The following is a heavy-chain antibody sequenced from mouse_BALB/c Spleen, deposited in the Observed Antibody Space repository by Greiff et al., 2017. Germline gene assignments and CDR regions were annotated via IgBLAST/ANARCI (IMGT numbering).Heavy chain of an antibody. D-gene: IGHD2-3*01. V-gene: IGHV3-2*02. J-gene: IGHJ4*01. CDR2: ISYSGTT. CDR1: GYSITSDYA. CDR3: ARGWLLNYAMDY. Sequence: EVQVVESGPGLVKPSQSLSLTCTVTGYSITSDYAWNCLRQFPGNKLEWMVYISYSGTTSYNPSLNSRIFITRDTSKNQFFLQLNSVTTEDTATYYCARGWLLNYAMDYWGQGTSVTVSA.